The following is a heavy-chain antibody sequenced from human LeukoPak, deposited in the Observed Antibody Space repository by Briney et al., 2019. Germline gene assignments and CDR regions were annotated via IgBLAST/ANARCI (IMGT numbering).Heavy chain of an antibody. Sequence: KPSETLSLTCTVSGGSISTYYWTWIRQPPGKGLEWIGCIYYSGSTSYNPSLKSRVTISVDTSKSQFSLKLTSVTAADTAVYYCARWGTYYDSSGIDWGQGTLVTVSS. CDR2: IYYSGST. CDR1: GGSISTYY. D-gene: IGHD3-22*01. V-gene: IGHV4-59*12. J-gene: IGHJ4*02. CDR3: ARWGTYYDSSGID.